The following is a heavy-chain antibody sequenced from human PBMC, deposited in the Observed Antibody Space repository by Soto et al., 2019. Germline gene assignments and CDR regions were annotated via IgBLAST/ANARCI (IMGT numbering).Heavy chain of an antibody. V-gene: IGHV3-53*01. CDR2: IYSGGST. D-gene: IGHD3-16*01. CDR3: ARGRLGGGTSDYYMDV. J-gene: IGHJ6*03. CDR1: GFTFSSNN. Sequence: PGGSLRLSCAASGFTFSSNNMNWVRQAPGKGLEWVSVIYSGGSTYYADSVKGRFTISRDNAKNSLYLQMNSLRAEDTAVYYCARGRLGGGTSDYYMDVWGKGTTVTVSS.